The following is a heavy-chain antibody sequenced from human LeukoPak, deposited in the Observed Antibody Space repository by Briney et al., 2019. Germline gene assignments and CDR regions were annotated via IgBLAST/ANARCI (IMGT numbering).Heavy chain of an antibody. CDR2: ISSSSSYI. Sequence: PGGSLRLSCTASGFTFSSYSMNWVRQAPGKGLEWVSSISSSSSYIYYADSVKGRFTISRDNAKNSLYLQMNSLRAEDTAVYYCARMETTVTKDAFDIWGQGTMVTVSS. D-gene: IGHD4-17*01. J-gene: IGHJ3*02. V-gene: IGHV3-21*01. CDR3: ARMETTVTKDAFDI. CDR1: GFTFSSYS.